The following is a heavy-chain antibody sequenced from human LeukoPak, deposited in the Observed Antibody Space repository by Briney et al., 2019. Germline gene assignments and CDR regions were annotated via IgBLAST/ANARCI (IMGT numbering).Heavy chain of an antibody. J-gene: IGHJ3*02. V-gene: IGHV3-15*01. CDR2: IISKTAGETT. CDR3: IASSGSDAFDI. CDR1: GFTFSNAW. D-gene: IGHD3-22*01. Sequence: SGGSLRLSCAASGFTFSNAWMSWVRQAPGKGLEWVGRIISKTAGETTHYAAPVKGRFTVSRDDSKNTLYLQMSSLKAEDTALYYCIASSGSDAFDIWGQGTLVTVSS.